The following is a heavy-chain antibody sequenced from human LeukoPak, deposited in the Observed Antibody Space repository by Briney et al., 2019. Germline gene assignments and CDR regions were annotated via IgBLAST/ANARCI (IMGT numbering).Heavy chain of an antibody. D-gene: IGHD1-1*01. J-gene: IGHJ4*02. V-gene: IGHV1-2*02. CDR2: INPNSGGS. CDR1: GYTFTDYY. Sequence: ASVKVSCKASGYTFTDYYIHWVRQAPGQGLEWMGWINPNSGGSNNAQKFQGRVTMTRDTSISTAYMELSSRRSGDTAVFYCARRGDNEGYDYWGQGTLVTVSS. CDR3: ARRGDNEGYDY.